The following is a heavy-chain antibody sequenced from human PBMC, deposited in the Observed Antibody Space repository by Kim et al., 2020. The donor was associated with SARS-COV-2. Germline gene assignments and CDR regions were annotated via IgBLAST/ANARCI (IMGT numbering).Heavy chain of an antibody. J-gene: IGHJ3*02. D-gene: IGHD3-9*01. CDR3: ARDGLVNGAFDI. Sequence: SETLSLTCTVSGGSISSGGYYWSWIRQHPGKGLEWIGYIYYSGSTYYNPSLKSRVTKSVDTSKNQFSLKLSSVTAADTAVYYCARDGLVNGAFDIWGQGTMVTVSS. CDR1: GGSISSGGYY. CDR2: IYYSGST. V-gene: IGHV4-31*03.